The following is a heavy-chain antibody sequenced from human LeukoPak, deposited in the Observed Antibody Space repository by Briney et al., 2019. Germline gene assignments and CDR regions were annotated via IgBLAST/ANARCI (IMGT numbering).Heavy chain of an antibody. V-gene: IGHV4-34*01. J-gene: IGHJ3*02. D-gene: IGHD4-11*01. CDR3: ASLYSTYDAFDI. CDR1: GGSFSGYY. CDR2: INHSGST. Sequence: SETLSLTCAVYGGSFSGYYWSWIRQPPGKGLEWIGEINHSGSTNYNPSLKSRVTISVDTSKNQFSLKLSSVTAADTAVYYCASLYSTYDAFDIWGQGTMVTVSS.